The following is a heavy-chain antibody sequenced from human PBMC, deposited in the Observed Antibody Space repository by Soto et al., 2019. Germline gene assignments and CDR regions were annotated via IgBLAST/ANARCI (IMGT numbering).Heavy chain of an antibody. V-gene: IGHV3-74*01. CDR3: ARALIKYIKSGDAFDI. Sequence: RGSLRLSCAASGFTFSSYWMHWVRQAPGKGLVWVSRINSDGSSTSYADSVKGRFTISRDNAKNTLYLQMNSLRVEDTDVYYCARALIKYIKSGDAFDIWCQAIMVTVS. J-gene: IGHJ3*02. D-gene: IGHD1-1*01. CDR2: INSDGSST. CDR1: GFTFSSYW.